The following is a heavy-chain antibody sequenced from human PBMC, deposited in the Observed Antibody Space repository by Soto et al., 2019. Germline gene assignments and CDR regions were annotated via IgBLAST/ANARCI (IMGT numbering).Heavy chain of an antibody. CDR3: AISDDYYDSSGYYSGHYFDY. J-gene: IGHJ4*02. V-gene: IGHV1-69*06. Sequence: SVKVSCKASGGTFSSYAISWVRQAPGQGLEWMGGIIPIFGTANYAQKFQGRVTITADKSTSTAYMELSSLRSGDTAVYYCAISDDYYDSSGYYSGHYFDYWGQGNRATVSS. D-gene: IGHD3-22*01. CDR2: IIPIFGTA. CDR1: GGTFSSYA.